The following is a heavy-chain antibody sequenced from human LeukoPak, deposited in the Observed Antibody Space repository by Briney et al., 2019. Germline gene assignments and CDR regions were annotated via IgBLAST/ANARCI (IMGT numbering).Heavy chain of an antibody. Sequence: SETLSLTCTVSGGSISSYYWSWIRQPPGKGLEWIGYNYYSGSTNYNPSLKSRVTISVDTSKNQFPLELSSVTAADTAVYYCARGQLVHYYYYYMDVWGKGTTVTVSS. V-gene: IGHV4-59*01. J-gene: IGHJ6*03. D-gene: IGHD5-24*01. CDR1: GGSISSYY. CDR3: ARGQLVHYYYYYMDV. CDR2: NYYSGST.